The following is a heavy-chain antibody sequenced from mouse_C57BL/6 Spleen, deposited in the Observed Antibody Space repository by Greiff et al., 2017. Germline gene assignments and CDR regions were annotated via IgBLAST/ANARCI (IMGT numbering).Heavy chain of an antibody. V-gene: IGHV1-69*01. CDR3: ARKTARDYAIDY. CDR2: IDPSDSST. J-gene: IGHJ4*01. Sequence: QVQLQQPGAELVMPGASVKLSCQASGYTFTSYWMHWVKQRPGQGLEWIGEIDPSDSSTNYNQKFNGKSTLTVDKSSSTSYMQLSSLTAEYATVYYIARKTARDYAIDYWGQGTSVTVSS. CDR1: GYTFTSYW. D-gene: IGHD3-2*01.